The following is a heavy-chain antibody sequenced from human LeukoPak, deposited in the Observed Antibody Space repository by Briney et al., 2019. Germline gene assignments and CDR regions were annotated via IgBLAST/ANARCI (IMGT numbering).Heavy chain of an antibody. V-gene: IGHV1-8*01. D-gene: IGHD3-22*01. Sequence: ASVKVSCKASGYTFTSYDINWVRQATGQGLEWMGWMNPNSGNTEYAQKFQGRVTMTRNNYISTAYMELSSLRFEDTVVYYCALSLFYYNSSGYYPFDYWGQGTLVTVSS. CDR3: ALSLFYYNSSGYYPFDY. CDR2: MNPNSGNT. J-gene: IGHJ4*02. CDR1: GYTFTSYD.